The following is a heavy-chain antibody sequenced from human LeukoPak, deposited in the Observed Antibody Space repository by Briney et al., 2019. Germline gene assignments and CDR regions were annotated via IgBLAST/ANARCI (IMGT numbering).Heavy chain of an antibody. D-gene: IGHD6-19*01. CDR2: INSGGTT. Sequence: GGSLRLSCAASGFTVSSKYMAWVRQAPGKGLEWVSFINSGGTTNHADSVKGRFTISRDYSKNTLNLQMNSLRAEDTAVYYCATHAYNSGWGGDGGHFDYWGQGTLVTVSS. CDR3: ATHAYNSGWGGDGGHFDY. V-gene: IGHV3-66*01. J-gene: IGHJ4*02. CDR1: GFTVSSKY.